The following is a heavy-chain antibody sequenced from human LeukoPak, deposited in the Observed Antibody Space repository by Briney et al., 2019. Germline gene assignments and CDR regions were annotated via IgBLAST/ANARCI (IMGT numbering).Heavy chain of an antibody. V-gene: IGHV1-46*01. J-gene: IGHJ6*02. CDR2: INPVGGST. CDR3: ARDRTPDGMDV. Sequence: ASVKVSCKSSGYTFTSYYMLWVRQAPGQGLEWMGIINPVGGSTSYAQKFQGRVTMTRDTSTSTVYMELSSLRSEDTAVYYCARDRTPDGMDVWGQGTTVTVSS. CDR1: GYTFTSYY.